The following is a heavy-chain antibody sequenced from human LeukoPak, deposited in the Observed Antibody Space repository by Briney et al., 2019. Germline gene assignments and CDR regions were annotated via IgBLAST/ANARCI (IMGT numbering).Heavy chain of an antibody. CDR3: ARVGGDYYDSSGYYYTNDFDY. CDR2: INHNSGGT. Sequence: GASVKVSCKASGYTFTGYYMHWVRQAPGQGLEWMGWINHNSGGTNYAQKFQGRVTMTRDTSISTAYMELSRLRSDDTAVYYCARVGGDYYDSSGYYYTNDFDYWGQGTLVTVSS. D-gene: IGHD3-22*01. CDR1: GYTFTGYY. J-gene: IGHJ4*02. V-gene: IGHV1-2*02.